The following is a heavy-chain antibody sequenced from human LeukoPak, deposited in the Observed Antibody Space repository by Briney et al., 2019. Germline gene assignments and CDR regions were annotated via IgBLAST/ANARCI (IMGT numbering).Heavy chain of an antibody. CDR2: INPNSGGT. V-gene: IGHV1-2*02. D-gene: IGHD2-21*01. J-gene: IGHJ5*02. Sequence: ASVKVSCKTSGYSFTDYYVHWVRQAPGQGLEWMGWINPNSGGTSSAQKFQGRVTMTRDPSITTVYMEVSWLTSDDTAIYYCARADRLHGGPYLIGPWGQGTLVTVSS. CDR1: GYSFTDYY. CDR3: ARADRLHGGPYLIGP.